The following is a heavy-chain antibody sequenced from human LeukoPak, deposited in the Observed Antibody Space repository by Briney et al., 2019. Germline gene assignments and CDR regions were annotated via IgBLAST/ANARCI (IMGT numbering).Heavy chain of an antibody. CDR3: ARYDTAMVSCFDY. CDR1: GGSFSGYY. D-gene: IGHD5-18*01. V-gene: IGHV4-34*01. CDR2: INHSGST. J-gene: IGHJ4*02. Sequence: PSETLSLTCAVNGGSFSGYYWSWIRQPPGKGLEWIGEINHSGSTNYNPSLKSRVTISVDTSKNQFSLKLSSVTAADTAVYYCARYDTAMVSCFDYWGQGTLVTVSS.